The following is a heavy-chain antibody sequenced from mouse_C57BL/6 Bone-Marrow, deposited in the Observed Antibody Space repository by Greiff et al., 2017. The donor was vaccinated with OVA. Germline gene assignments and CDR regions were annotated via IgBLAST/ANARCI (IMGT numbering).Heavy chain of an antibody. V-gene: IGHV5-4*01. Sequence: DVQLVESGGGLVKPGGSLKLSCAASGFTFSSYAMSWVRQTPEKRLEWVATISDGGSYTYYPDNVKGRFTISRDNAKNNLYLQMSHLKSEDTAMYYCARDGDDYPYWGQGTTLTVSS. CDR3: ARDGDDYPY. CDR2: ISDGGSYT. CDR1: GFTFSSYA. D-gene: IGHD2-4*01. J-gene: IGHJ2*01.